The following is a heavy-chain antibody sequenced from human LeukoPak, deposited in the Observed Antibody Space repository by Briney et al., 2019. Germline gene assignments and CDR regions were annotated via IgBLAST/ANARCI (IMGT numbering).Heavy chain of an antibody. CDR3: ARDSGSVDTAMVHFDY. D-gene: IGHD5-18*01. J-gene: IGHJ4*02. CDR2: MIPIFGTA. CDR1: GGTFSSYA. Sequence: GASVKVSCXASGGTFSSYAISWVRQAPGQGLGWMGGMIPIFGTANYAQKFQGRVTITADESTSTAYMELSSLRSEDTAVYYCARDSGSVDTAMVHFDYWGQGTLVTVSS. V-gene: IGHV1-69*13.